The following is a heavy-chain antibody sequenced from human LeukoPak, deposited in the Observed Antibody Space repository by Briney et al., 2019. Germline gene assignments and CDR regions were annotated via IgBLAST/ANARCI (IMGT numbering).Heavy chain of an antibody. CDR2: INHSGST. CDR1: GGSFSGYF. D-gene: IGHD2-21*02. Sequence: PSETLSLTCGVYGGSFSGYFWSWIRQPPGKGLEWIGEINHSGSTNYNPSLKSRVTMSVDTSKNQFSLKLSSVTAADTALYYCARGWGPAYCGGDCHRHFDYWGQGTLVTVSS. J-gene: IGHJ4*02. CDR3: ARGWGPAYCGGDCHRHFDY. V-gene: IGHV4-34*01.